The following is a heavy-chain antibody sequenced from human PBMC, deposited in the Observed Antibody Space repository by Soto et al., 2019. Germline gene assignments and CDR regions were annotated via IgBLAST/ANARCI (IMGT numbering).Heavy chain of an antibody. J-gene: IGHJ3*02. V-gene: IGHV3-66*01. Sequence: EVQLLESGGGLVQPGGSLRLSCAASGFTVSSNYMSWVRQAPGKGLEWVSVIYSGGSTYYADSVKGRFTISRDNCKNTLYLQMNSLRADDLAVYYCARGLARGIWGQGTMVTVSS. CDR1: GFTVSSNY. CDR3: ARGLARGI. D-gene: IGHD3-10*01. CDR2: IYSGGST.